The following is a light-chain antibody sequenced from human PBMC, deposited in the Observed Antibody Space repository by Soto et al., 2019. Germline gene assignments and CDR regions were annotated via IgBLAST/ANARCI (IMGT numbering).Light chain of an antibody. J-gene: IGLJ3*02. CDR2: GNI. Sequence: QSVLTQPPSVSGAPGQRVTMSCTGSSSNIGAGYDVQWFQQLPGTAPRLLIYGNINRLSGVPARFSGSKSGTSASLAITGLQAEEAADYYCQSYDIRLSAWVFGGGTKLTVL. V-gene: IGLV1-40*01. CDR3: QSYDIRLSAWV. CDR1: SSNIGAGYD.